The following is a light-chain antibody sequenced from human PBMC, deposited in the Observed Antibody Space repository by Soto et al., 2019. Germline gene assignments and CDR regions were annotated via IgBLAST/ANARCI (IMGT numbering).Light chain of an antibody. CDR2: GAS. Sequence: EIVMTQSPATLSVSPGERATLSCRASQSVSSNLAWYQQKPGQAPRLLIYGASTRATGIPARFSGSGSGTDFTLTISSLEPEDFAVYYCQQRSNWPRTFGQGTMVDIK. V-gene: IGKV3-15*01. J-gene: IGKJ1*01. CDR3: QQRSNWPRT. CDR1: QSVSSN.